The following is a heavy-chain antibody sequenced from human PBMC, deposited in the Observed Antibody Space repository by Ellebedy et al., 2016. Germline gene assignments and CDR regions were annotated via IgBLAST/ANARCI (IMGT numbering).Heavy chain of an antibody. Sequence: GESLKISXAASGFTVSSNYMSWVRQAPGKGLEWVSVIYSGGSTYYADSVKGRFTISRDNSKNTLYLQMNSLRAEDTAVYYCATFRGYYDYWGQGTLVTVSS. CDR2: IYSGGST. D-gene: IGHD3-10*01. V-gene: IGHV3-66*01. CDR3: ATFRGYYDY. J-gene: IGHJ4*02. CDR1: GFTVSSNY.